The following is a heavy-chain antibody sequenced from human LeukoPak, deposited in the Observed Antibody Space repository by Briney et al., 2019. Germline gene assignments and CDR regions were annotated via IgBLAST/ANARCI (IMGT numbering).Heavy chain of an antibody. CDR1: GGSFSGYY. CDR3: ARGGPYCSSTSCQSGDFDY. D-gene: IGHD2-2*01. CDR2: INRSGST. J-gene: IGHJ4*02. V-gene: IGHV4-34*01. Sequence: SETLSLTCAVYGGSFSGYYWSWIRQPPGKGLEWIGEINRSGSTNYNPSLKSRVTISVDTSKNQFSLKLSSVTAADTAVYYCARGGPYCSSTSCQSGDFDYWGQGTLVTVSS.